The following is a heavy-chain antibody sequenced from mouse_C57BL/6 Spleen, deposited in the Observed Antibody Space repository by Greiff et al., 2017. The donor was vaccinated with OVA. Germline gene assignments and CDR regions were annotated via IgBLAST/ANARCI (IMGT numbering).Heavy chain of an antibody. Sequence: QVQLQQPGAELVKPGASVKLSCKASGYTFTSYWMQWVKQRPGQGLEWIGEIDPSDSYTNSNQKFKGKATLTVDTSSSTAYMQLSSLTSEDSAVYYCARRWGLRYYYAMDYWGQGTSVTVSS. CDR1: GYTFTSYW. CDR2: IDPSDSYT. J-gene: IGHJ4*01. V-gene: IGHV1-50*01. D-gene: IGHD2-4*01. CDR3: ARRWGLRYYYAMDY.